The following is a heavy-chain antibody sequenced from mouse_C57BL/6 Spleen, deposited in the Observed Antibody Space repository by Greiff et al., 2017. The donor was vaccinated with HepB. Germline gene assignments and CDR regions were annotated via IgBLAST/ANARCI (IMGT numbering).Heavy chain of an antibody. J-gene: IGHJ4*01. CDR1: GYTFTSYW. D-gene: IGHD2-4*01. CDR3: ARGDSYYDDDDYAMDY. Sequence: VQLQQPGAELVKPGASVKMSCKASGYTFTSYWITWVKQRPGQGLEWIGDIYPGSGSTNYNEKFKSKATLTVDTSSSTAYMQLSSLTSEDSAVYYGARGDSYYDDDDYAMDYWGQGTSVTVSS. CDR2: IYPGSGST. V-gene: IGHV1-55*01.